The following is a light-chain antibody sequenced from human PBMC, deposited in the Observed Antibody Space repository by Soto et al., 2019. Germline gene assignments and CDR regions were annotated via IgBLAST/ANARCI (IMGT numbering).Light chain of an antibody. CDR1: QSVSNKY. CDR2: GAS. J-gene: IGKJ1*01. V-gene: IGKV3-20*01. Sequence: EIVLTQSPGTLSLSPGERATLSCRTSQSVSNKYLAWYQQKSGQAPRLLIYGASSRATGIPDRFSGSGSGTDFTLSISRLEHEDFAVSYCQQYSSLWTFGQWTKVEIK. CDR3: QQYSSLWT.